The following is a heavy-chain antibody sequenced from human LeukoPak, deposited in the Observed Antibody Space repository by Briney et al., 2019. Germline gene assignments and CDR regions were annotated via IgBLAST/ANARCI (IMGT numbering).Heavy chain of an antibody. D-gene: IGHD2/OR15-2a*01. Sequence: SETLSLTCTVSGASVGDYYWSWIRQAAGKGLEWLGRIYTSGNTIYNPSLQSRVTISVDVSKNQFSLRHISMTAADTGIYYCAVDNRDFWGQGTLVTVSS. CDR2: IYTSGNT. CDR3: AVDNRDF. CDR1: GASVGDYY. V-gene: IGHV4-4*07. J-gene: IGHJ4*02.